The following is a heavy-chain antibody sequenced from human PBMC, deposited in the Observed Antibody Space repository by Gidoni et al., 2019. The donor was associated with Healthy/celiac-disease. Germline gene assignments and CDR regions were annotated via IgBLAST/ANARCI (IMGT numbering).Heavy chain of an antibody. Sequence: QLQLQESGPGLVKPSETLSLTCTVSGGSISSSSYSWGWIRQPPGKGLEWIGSIYYSGSTYYNPSLKSRVTISVDTSKNQFSLKLSSVTAADTAVYYCARPGGTYYYGSGSSGADAFDIWGQGTMVTVSS. CDR3: ARPGGTYYYGSGSSGADAFDI. CDR2: IYYSGST. J-gene: IGHJ3*02. CDR1: GGSISSSSYS. D-gene: IGHD3-10*01. V-gene: IGHV4-39*01.